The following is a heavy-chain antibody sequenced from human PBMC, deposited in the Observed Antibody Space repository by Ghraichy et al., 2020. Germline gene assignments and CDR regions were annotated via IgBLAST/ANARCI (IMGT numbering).Heavy chain of an antibody. D-gene: IGHD1-26*01. V-gene: IGHV4-30-4*07. J-gene: IGHJ5*02. CDR1: GGSITNSGFS. CDR2: IYYTGST. Sequence: SETLSLTCAASGGSITNSGFSWSWIRQPPGQELEWIGYIYYTGSTDYNPSLKSRATISVDASKNQFSLNLSSVTAADTAVYYCARIVGAARGGWFDPGGKGTLVTVSS. CDR3: ARIVGAARGGWFDP.